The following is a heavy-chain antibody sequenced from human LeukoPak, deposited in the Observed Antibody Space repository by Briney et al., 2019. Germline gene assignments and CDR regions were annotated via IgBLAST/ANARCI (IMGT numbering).Heavy chain of an antibody. Sequence: GKSLKISCKGSGYSFTSYWIGWVRQMPGKGLEWMGIIYPGDSDTRYSPSFQGQVTISADKSISTAYLQWSSLKASDTAMYYCARRDLYSSGWYYFDYWGQGTLVTVSS. CDR3: ARRDLYSSGWYYFDY. CDR1: GYSFTSYW. J-gene: IGHJ4*02. CDR2: IYPGDSDT. D-gene: IGHD6-19*01. V-gene: IGHV5-51*01.